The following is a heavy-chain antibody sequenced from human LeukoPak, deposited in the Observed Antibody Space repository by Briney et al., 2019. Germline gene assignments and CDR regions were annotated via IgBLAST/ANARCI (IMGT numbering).Heavy chain of an antibody. Sequence: GGSLRLSCAASGFTFSSYAMSWVRQAPGKGLEWVSAISGSGGSTYYADSVKGRFTISRDNSKNTLYLQMNSLRAEDTAVCYCAKVLRGYAGSGSYYFDYWGQGTLVTVPS. CDR1: GFTFSSYA. J-gene: IGHJ4*02. CDR3: AKVLRGYAGSGSYYFDY. D-gene: IGHD1-26*01. V-gene: IGHV3-23*01. CDR2: ISGSGGST.